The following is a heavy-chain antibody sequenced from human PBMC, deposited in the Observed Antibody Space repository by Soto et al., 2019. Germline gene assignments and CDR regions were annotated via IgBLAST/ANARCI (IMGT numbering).Heavy chain of an antibody. CDR2: LSRDGSST. CDR1: GINFDDNA. D-gene: IGHD7-27*01. Sequence: VESLTSCCKVPGINFDDNAISWVRQMPGKGLEWMGRLSRDGSSTSYSPTFQGHVSIYADRTTNTAYLQWSNLRASDTAMYYCARLGPGDWGQGTLVTVSS. V-gene: IGHV5-10-1*01. J-gene: IGHJ4*02. CDR3: ARLGPGD.